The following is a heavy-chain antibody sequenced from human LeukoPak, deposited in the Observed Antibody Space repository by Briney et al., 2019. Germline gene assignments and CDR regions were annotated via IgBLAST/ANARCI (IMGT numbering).Heavy chain of an antibody. D-gene: IGHD3-22*01. CDR2: INHSGST. J-gene: IGHJ4*02. V-gene: IGHV4-34*01. CDR1: GGSFSGYY. Sequence: ETLSLTCAVYGGSFSGYYWSWIRQPPGKGLEWIGEINHSGSTNYNPSLESRVTISVDTSKNQFSLKLSSVTAADTAVYYCARGQGGSSHYYDRGTYYFDYWGQGTLVTVSS. CDR3: ARGQGGSSHYYDRGTYYFDY.